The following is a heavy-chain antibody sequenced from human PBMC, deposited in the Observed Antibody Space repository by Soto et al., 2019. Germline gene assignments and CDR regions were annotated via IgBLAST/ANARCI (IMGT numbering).Heavy chain of an antibody. CDR2: ISYDGTNN. Sequence: PEGSLRLSCAASGFTFSSYGMHWVRQAPGKGLEWVAVISYDGTNNYYTESVKGRFTISRDNSKNTLFLQMNSLRAEDTAVYFCAKGDCSGGSCYFSAFDIWGQGTMVT. CDR1: GFTFSSYG. J-gene: IGHJ3*02. CDR3: AKGDCSGGSCYFSAFDI. V-gene: IGHV3-30*18. D-gene: IGHD2-15*01.